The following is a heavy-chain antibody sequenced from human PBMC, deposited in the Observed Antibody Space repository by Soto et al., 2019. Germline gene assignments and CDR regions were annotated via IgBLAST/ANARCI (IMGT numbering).Heavy chain of an antibody. Sequence: SETLSLTCAVYGGSFSGYYWSWIRQPPGKGLEWIGEINHSGSTNYNPSLKSRVTISVDTSKNQFSLKLSSVTAADTAVYYCARGPPSRGIVVVPAAINYWGQGTLVTVSS. J-gene: IGHJ4*02. D-gene: IGHD2-2*01. CDR1: GGSFSGYY. CDR3: ARGPPSRGIVVVPAAINY. V-gene: IGHV4-34*01. CDR2: INHSGST.